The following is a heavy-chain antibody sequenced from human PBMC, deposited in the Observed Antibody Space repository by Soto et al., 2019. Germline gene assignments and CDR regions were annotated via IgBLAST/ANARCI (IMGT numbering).Heavy chain of an antibody. Sequence: XTLYIACAVYGGSVSGYEWGWIRQPPGKGLEWIGEINHSGSTNYNPSLKSRVTISVDKSKNQFSLKLSSVNAEDTAVYYCARGNSKWELTSNFDYWGQGNLVTVSS. D-gene: IGHD1-26*01. V-gene: IGHV4-34*01. CDR1: GGSVSGYE. CDR2: INHSGST. CDR3: ARGNSKWELTSNFDY. J-gene: IGHJ4*02.